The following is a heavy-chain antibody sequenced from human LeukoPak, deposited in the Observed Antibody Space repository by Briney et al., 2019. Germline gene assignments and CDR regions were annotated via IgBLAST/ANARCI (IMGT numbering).Heavy chain of an antibody. V-gene: IGHV3-23*01. CDR1: GFTFSSCA. D-gene: IGHD6-19*01. CDR3: ANRNSGWYFDY. CDR2: ISGSGGST. Sequence: GGSLRLSCAASGFTFSSCAMSWVRQAPGKGLEWVSAISGSGGSTYYADSVKGRFTISRDNSKNTLYLQMNSLRAEDTAVYYCANRNSGWYFDYWGQGTLVTVSS. J-gene: IGHJ4*02.